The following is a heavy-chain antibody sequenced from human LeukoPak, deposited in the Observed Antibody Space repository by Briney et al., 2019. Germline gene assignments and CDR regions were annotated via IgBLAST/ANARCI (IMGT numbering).Heavy chain of an antibody. J-gene: IGHJ6*03. CDR2: TNPSGGST. V-gene: IGHV1-46*01. Sequence: ASVKVSCKASGYTFTSYYMHWVRQAPGQGLEWMGITNPSGGSTSYAQKFQGRVTMTRDMSTSTVYMELSSLRSEDTAVYYCARGGVWLPYYYYMDVWGKGTTVTVSS. CDR1: GYTFTSYY. CDR3: ARGGVWLPYYYYMDV. D-gene: IGHD5-24*01.